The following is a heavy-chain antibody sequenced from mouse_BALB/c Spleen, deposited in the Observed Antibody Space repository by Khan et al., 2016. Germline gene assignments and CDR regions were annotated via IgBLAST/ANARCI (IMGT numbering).Heavy chain of an antibody. CDR2: IDPANGNT. CDR3: RSSPYDYDVGFAY. V-gene: IGHV14-3*02. D-gene: IGHD2-4*01. CDR1: GFNIKDTY. J-gene: IGHJ3*01. Sequence: VQLQQPGAELVKPGASVKLSCTASGFNIKDTYMHWVKQRPEQGLEWIGRIDPANGNTKYDPKFQGKATITADTSSNTAYLQLSSLTSEDTAVXYCRSSPYDYDVGFAYWGQGTLVTVSA.